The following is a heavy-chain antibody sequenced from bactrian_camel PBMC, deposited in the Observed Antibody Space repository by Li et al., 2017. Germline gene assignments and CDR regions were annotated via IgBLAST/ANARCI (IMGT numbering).Heavy chain of an antibody. J-gene: IGHJ4*01. D-gene: IGHD6*01. Sequence: HVQLVESGGGSVQIGGSLTLACAASRGFDDADAEWGWFRQAPGKGLDWVSSLSDDGTRTYYADSVKGRFTISRDNAKNTVYLQMNSLKSEDAARYYCATSAVAGENGNYWGQGTQVTVS. CDR1: RGFDDADA. V-gene: IGHV3-2*01. CDR3: ATSAVAGENGNY. CDR2: LSDDGTRT.